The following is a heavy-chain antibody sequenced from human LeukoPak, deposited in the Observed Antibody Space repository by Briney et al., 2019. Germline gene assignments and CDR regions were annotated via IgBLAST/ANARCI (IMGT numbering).Heavy chain of an antibody. D-gene: IGHD6-13*01. V-gene: IGHV3-23*01. CDR1: GLTFSIYA. J-gene: IGHJ3*02. Sequence: GSLRLSCAASGLTFSIYAMTWVRQGPGKGLELVSGISGRDNGTWYADSVKGRFTISRDNSKNTLYLQMNSLRAEDTAVYYCAKDEGVIAAAGEIDAFDIWGQGTMVTVSS. CDR3: AKDEGVIAAAGEIDAFDI. CDR2: ISGRDNGT.